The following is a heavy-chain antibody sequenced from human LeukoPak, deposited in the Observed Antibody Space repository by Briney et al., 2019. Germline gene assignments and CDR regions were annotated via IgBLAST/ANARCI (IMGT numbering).Heavy chain of an antibody. CDR2: ISYDGSNK. D-gene: IGHD4-17*01. Sequence: GRSLRLSCAASGFTFSSYAMHWVRQAPGKGLEWVAVISYDGSNKYYADSVKGRFTISRDNSKNTLYLQMNSLRAEDTAVYYCARDDYGDYEVNENYYYYGMDVWGQGTTVTVSS. CDR1: GFTFSSYA. CDR3: ARDDYGDYEVNENYYYYGMDV. J-gene: IGHJ6*02. V-gene: IGHV3-30-3*01.